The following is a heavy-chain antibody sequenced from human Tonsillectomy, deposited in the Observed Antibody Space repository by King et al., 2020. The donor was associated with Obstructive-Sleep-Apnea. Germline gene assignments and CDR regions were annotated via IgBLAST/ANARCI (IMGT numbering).Heavy chain of an antibody. V-gene: IGHV3-48*04. D-gene: IGHD3-3*01. CDR2: ISSGGTTI. CDR1: GFSFRSFN. Sequence: VQLVESGGDLVPPGGSLRLSCVASGFSFRSFNMNWVRQAPGKGLEWVAHISSGGTTIYYADSLKGRFTISRDNAKNSLSLLMNSLKVEDTAVYYCAGGFLEFLGIDVWGQGTTGTVSS. CDR3: AGGFLEFLGIDV. J-gene: IGHJ6*02.